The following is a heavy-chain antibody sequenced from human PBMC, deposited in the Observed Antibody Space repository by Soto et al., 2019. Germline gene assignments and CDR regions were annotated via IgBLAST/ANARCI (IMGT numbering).Heavy chain of an antibody. V-gene: IGHV4-30-2*01. J-gene: IGHJ3*02. CDR2: MYHSGST. CDR3: ARLYGEYAFDI. D-gene: IGHD4-17*01. CDR1: GGSISSGGYS. Sequence: SETLSLTCAVSGGSISSGGYSWSWIRQPPGKGLEWIGYMYHSGSTYYNPSLKSRVTISIDRSKNQFSLKLSSVTAADTAVYYCARLYGEYAFDIWGQGTMVTVSS.